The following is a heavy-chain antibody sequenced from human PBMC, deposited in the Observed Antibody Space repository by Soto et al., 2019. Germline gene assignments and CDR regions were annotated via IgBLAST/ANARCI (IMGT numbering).Heavy chain of an antibody. J-gene: IGHJ4*02. V-gene: IGHV4-59*01. CDR2: MFYSGGS. CDR3: VRSGHSFGGVM. D-gene: IGHD3-16*01. CDR1: GASMNNYY. Sequence: ETLSLTCTVSGASMNNYYGSWVRQPPGKGLEWIGYMFYSGGSNSNPSLKGRVTISVDTSKNQISLKLTSVTAADTAVYYCVRSGHSFGGVMWGQGTLVTVSS.